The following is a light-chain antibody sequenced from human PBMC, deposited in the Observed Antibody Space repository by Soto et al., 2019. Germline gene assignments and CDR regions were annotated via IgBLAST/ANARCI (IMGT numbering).Light chain of an antibody. J-gene: IGLJ2*01. Sequence: QSVLTQPPSASGSPGQSVTISCTGTSSDVGGYNYVSWYQQHPGKAPKLMIYEVSKRPSGVPDRFSVSKSGNTASLTVSGLQAEDEADYYCSSYAGSQRVFGGGTKLTVL. CDR1: SSDVGGYNY. CDR3: SSYAGSQRV. V-gene: IGLV2-8*01. CDR2: EVS.